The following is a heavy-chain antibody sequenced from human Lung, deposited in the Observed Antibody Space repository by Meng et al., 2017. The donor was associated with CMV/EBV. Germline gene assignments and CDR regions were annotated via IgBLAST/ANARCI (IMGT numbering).Heavy chain of an antibody. CDR2: IRSKAYGGTT. CDR1: GFTFGDYA. V-gene: IGHV3-49*04. J-gene: IGHJ5*02. CDR3: TREPYYYDSSGYYYGFDP. Sequence: SXTASGFTFGDYAMSWVRQAPGKGLEWVGFIRSKAYGGTTKYAASVKGRFTISRDDSKSIAYLQMNSLKTEDTAVYYCTREPYYYDSSGYYYGFDPXGQGXLVTVSS. D-gene: IGHD3-22*01.